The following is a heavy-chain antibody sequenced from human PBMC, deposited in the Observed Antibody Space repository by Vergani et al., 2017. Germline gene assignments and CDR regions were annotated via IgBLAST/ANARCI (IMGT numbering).Heavy chain of an antibody. CDR3: ATAYYGGSLDY. Sequence: QVQLVESGGGVVQPGRSLRLSCAASGFTFSTCTMHWVRQAPGRGLEWVAVIWYDGSYKYYADSVKGRFTISRDNSKDTLYLQMNSLRAQDTALDYCATAYYGGSLDYWGRGTLVTVSS. CDR2: IWYDGSYK. V-gene: IGHV3-33*01. J-gene: IGHJ4*02. CDR1: GFTFSTCT. D-gene: IGHD4-23*01.